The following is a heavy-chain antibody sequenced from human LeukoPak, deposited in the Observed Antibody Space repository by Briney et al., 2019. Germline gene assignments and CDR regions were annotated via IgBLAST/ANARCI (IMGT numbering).Heavy chain of an antibody. Sequence: GTLRLSCAASGFTFISYGMSWVRQAPGKGLEWVSAISGSGGSTYYADSGKGRFTISRDNSKNSLYLQMNSLRAEDTGLYYCARRAYNSLWFFDNWGQGTLVTVSS. CDR3: ARRAYNSLWFFDN. V-gene: IGHV3-23*01. CDR1: GFTFISYG. CDR2: ISGSGGST. D-gene: IGHD6-13*01. J-gene: IGHJ4*02.